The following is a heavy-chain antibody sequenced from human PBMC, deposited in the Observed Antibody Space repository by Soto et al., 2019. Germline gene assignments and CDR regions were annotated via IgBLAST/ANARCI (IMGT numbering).Heavy chain of an antibody. CDR2: IYYSGST. CDR1: GGSISSYY. V-gene: IGHV4-59*01. CDR3: ASGLRGYSYGYYFDY. J-gene: IGHJ4*02. Sequence: SETLSLTCTVSGGSISSYYWSWIRQPPGKGLEWIGYIYYSGSTNYNPSLKSRVTISVDTSKNQFSLKLSSVTAADTAVYYYASGLRGYSYGYYFDYWGQGTLVT. D-gene: IGHD5-18*01.